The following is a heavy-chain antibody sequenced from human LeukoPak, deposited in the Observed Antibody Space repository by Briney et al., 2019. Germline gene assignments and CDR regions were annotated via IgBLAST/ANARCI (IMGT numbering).Heavy chain of an antibody. V-gene: IGHV4-59*01. CDR3: ARASGVPHYFDY. CDR2: IYYSGSANSGST. CDR1: GGSFSGYY. D-gene: IGHD2-15*01. J-gene: IGHJ4*02. Sequence: SETPSLTCAVYGGSFSGYYWSWIRQPPGKGLEWLGCIYYSGSANSGSTNYNPSLKSRVTISVDTSMNQFSLKLSSVTAADTAVYYCARASGVPHYFDYWGQGTLVTVSS.